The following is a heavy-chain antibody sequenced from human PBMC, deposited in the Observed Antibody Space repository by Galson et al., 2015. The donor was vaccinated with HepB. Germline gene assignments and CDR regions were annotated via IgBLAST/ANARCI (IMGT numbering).Heavy chain of an antibody. D-gene: IGHD6-13*01. V-gene: IGHV3-33*01. J-gene: IGHJ4*02. CDR3: ARVQYSSSWPLDY. CDR2: IWYDGSNK. CDR1: GLTFSSYG. Sequence: SLRLSCAASGLTFSSYGMHWVRQAPGKGLEWVAVIWYDGSNKYYADSVKGRFTISRDNSKNTLYLQMNSLRAEDTAVYYCARVQYSSSWPLDYWGQGTLVTVSS.